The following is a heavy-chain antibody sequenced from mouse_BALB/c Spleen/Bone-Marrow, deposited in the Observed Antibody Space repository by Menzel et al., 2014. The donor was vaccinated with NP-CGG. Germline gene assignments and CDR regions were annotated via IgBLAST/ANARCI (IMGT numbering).Heavy chain of an antibody. V-gene: IGHV3-1*02. D-gene: IGHD1-1*01. J-gene: IGHJ2*01. CDR1: GYSITSGYS. Sequence: DVKLQESGPNLVKPSQSLSLTCTVTGYSITSGYSWHWIRQFPGNKLEWMGYIHYSGSTNYNPSLKSRISITRDTPKNQFFLQLNSVTTEDTATYYCARGGYYGSSYFDYWGQGTTLTVSS. CDR2: IHYSGST. CDR3: ARGGYYGSSYFDY.